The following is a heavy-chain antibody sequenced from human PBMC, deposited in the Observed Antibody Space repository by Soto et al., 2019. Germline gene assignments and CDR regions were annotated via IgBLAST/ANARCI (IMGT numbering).Heavy chain of an antibody. CDR2: MYSSENT. Sequence: SETLSLTCSVSGGFGISSSYSWGWIRQSPGKGLEWIGAMYSSENTYYNPSLLSRVTISVDTSKNQFSLKLSSVTAADTAVYYCARLVYDSSGYRPGWGQGTLVTVSS. V-gene: IGHV4-39*01. CDR1: GGFGISSSYS. J-gene: IGHJ4*02. D-gene: IGHD3-22*01. CDR3: ARLVYDSSGYRPG.